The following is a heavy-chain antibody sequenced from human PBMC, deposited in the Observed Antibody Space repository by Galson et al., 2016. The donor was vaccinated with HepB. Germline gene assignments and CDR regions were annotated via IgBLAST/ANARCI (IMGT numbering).Heavy chain of an antibody. CDR1: GFAFTSHG. CDR3: AFRGSINAFDI. J-gene: IGHJ3*02. D-gene: IGHD3-10*01. Sequence: SVKVSCKVSGFAFTSHGVSWIRQAPGQGLEWLGWISGLNGNTNFAQNIQGRVTMSTDPSTNTVFLYLRTLTSDDTAVYFCAFRGSINAFDIWGQGTLVFVSS. CDR2: ISGLNGNT. V-gene: IGHV1-18*04.